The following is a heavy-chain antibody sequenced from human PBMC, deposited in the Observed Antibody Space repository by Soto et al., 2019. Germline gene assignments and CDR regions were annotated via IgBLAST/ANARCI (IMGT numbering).Heavy chain of an antibody. Sequence: QWPVQESGPGLVKPSETLSLTCTVSGGSITFNFWSWIRQPPGKGLEWIGYVFHTGNTDYNPSLKSRVTISVDTSKNRLSLKLDSVTAADTAVYYCARGSGWLDYWGQGTLVTVSS. V-gene: IGHV4-59*08. CDR2: VFHTGNT. D-gene: IGHD6-19*01. J-gene: IGHJ4*02. CDR3: ARGSGWLDY. CDR1: GGSITFNF.